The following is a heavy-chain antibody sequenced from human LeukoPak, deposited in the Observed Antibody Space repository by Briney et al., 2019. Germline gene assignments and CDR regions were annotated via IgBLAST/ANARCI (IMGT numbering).Heavy chain of an antibody. Sequence: TGGSLRLSCAASGFTFSSYAMSWVRQAPGKGLEWVSAISGSGGSTYYADSVKGRFTISRDNSKNTLYLQMNSLRAEDTAVYYCAKDMKGLRLGELSLWGQGTLVTVSS. CDR1: GFTFSSYA. CDR3: AKDMKGLRLGELSL. V-gene: IGHV3-23*01. CDR2: ISGSGGST. D-gene: IGHD3-16*02. J-gene: IGHJ4*02.